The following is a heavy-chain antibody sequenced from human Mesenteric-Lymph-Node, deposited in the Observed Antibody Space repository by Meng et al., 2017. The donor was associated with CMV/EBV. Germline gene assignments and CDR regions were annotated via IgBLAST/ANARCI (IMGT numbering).Heavy chain of an antibody. CDR3: ARFQTDYDFWSGYYPRYVDY. D-gene: IGHD3-3*01. V-gene: IGHV3-21*01. CDR1: GFTFTSHT. Sequence: GESLKISCVVSGFTFTSHTMNWVRQSPEKGLEWVSSISASSSYIYYADSVRGRFTVSRDNAENSLYLQMDSLRAEDTAVYYCARFQTDYDFWSGYYPRYVDYWGQGALVTVSS. J-gene: IGHJ4*02. CDR2: ISASSSYI.